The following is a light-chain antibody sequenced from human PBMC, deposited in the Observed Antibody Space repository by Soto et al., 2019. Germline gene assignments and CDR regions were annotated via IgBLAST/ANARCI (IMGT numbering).Light chain of an antibody. CDR2: GSD. J-gene: IGLJ3*02. CDR1: TSNIGSNT. CDR3: AAWDESLKGWV. Sequence: QSVLAQPPSASGTPGQRVTISYSGSTSNIGSNTVSWYRQLPGTAPKVLMYGSDQRPSGVPDRFSGFTSGTSASLAISGLQSEDEADYYCAAWDESLKGWVFGGGTKLTVL. V-gene: IGLV1-44*01.